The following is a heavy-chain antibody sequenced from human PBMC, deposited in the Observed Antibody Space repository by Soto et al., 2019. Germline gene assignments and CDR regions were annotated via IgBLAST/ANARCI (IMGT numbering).Heavy chain of an antibody. Sequence: EVQVVESGGGLVQPGGSLRLSCAASEFTSSDYWMTWVRQAPGRGLECVANIKQDGSEKQYVDSVKGRFTISRDSASNSVSLQMNSLRAEDSAVYYCVTGLGWHFDLWVRGSLVTVSS. CDR1: EFTSSDYW. CDR2: IKQDGSEK. CDR3: VTGLGWHFDL. V-gene: IGHV3-7*03. J-gene: IGHJ2*01. D-gene: IGHD3-3*01.